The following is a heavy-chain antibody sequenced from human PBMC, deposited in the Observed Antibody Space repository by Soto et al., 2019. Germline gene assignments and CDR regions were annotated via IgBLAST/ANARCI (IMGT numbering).Heavy chain of an antibody. CDR2: IYYSGST. V-gene: IGHV4-59*01. J-gene: IGHJ4*02. CDR3: ARGHYYESTGFHGYFFDY. D-gene: IGHD3-22*01. Sequence: SETLSLTCTASGGSISGYYWNWIRQPPGKGLEWIGYIYYSGSTNYNPSLESRVTMSVDTSKNQLSLKLSSVTAADTAAYYCARGHYYESTGFHGYFFDYWGQGSLVTVSS. CDR1: GGSISGYY.